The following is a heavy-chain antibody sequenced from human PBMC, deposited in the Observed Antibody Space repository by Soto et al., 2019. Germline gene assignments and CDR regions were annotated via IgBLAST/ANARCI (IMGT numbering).Heavy chain of an antibody. D-gene: IGHD2-15*01. Sequence: ASVKVSCKASGYTFTSYDINWVRQATGQGLEWMGWTNPNSGNTGYAQKFQGRVTMTRNTSISTAYMELSSLRSEDTAVYYCARERQDIVVVVAATKREFDYWGQGTLVTVSS. CDR3: ARERQDIVVVVAATKREFDY. CDR2: TNPNSGNT. CDR1: GYTFTSYD. J-gene: IGHJ4*02. V-gene: IGHV1-8*01.